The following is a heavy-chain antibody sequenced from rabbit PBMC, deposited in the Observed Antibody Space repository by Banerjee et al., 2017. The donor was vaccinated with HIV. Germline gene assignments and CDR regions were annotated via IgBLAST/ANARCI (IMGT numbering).Heavy chain of an antibody. CDR3: ARGTGRSGYNL. D-gene: IGHD1-1*01. Sequence: QEQLVESGGGLVTLGGSLTLSCKASGFDLSNYYMSWVRQAPGKGLEWIACIYGGTSGVIYYASWARGRFTISKTSSTTVTLQMTSLTAADTATYFCARGTGRSGYNLWGQGTLVTVS. J-gene: IGHJ4*01. CDR1: GFDLSNYYM. CDR2: IYGGTSGVI. V-gene: IGHV1S45*01.